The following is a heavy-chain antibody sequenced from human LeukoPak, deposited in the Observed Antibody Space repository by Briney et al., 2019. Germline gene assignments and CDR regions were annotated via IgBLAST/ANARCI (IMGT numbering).Heavy chain of an antibody. Sequence: PSETLSLTCTLSGSSSSSYYWSWIRQPPGKGLEWIGYIYGGGGTNYNPSLKSRVTISLDTSNTQFSLKLSSVTAADTAVYYCARVSQGPDRVYYYDSSAWGQGTLVTVSS. V-gene: IGHV4-59*12. CDR2: IYGGGGT. CDR3: ARVSQGPDRVYYYDSSA. J-gene: IGHJ5*02. D-gene: IGHD3-22*01. CDR1: GSSSSSYY.